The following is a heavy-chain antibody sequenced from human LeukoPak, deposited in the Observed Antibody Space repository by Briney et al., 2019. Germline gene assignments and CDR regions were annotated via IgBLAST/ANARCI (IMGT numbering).Heavy chain of an antibody. J-gene: IGHJ6*02. CDR1: GFTFSSYA. CDR2: ISYDGSNK. CDR3: ARVYSSSMSALDV. D-gene: IGHD6-6*01. Sequence: PGGSLRLSCAASGFTFSSYAMHWVRQAPGKGLEWVAVISYDGSNKYYADSVKGRFTISRDNSKNTLYLQMNSLRAEDTAVYYCARVYSSSMSALDVWGQGTTVTVSS. V-gene: IGHV3-30-3*01.